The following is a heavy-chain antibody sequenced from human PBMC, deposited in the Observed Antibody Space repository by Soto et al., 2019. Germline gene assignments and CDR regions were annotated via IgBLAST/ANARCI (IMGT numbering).Heavy chain of an antibody. CDR3: ARSAVWFGDLLYYYGMDV. Sequence: EVQLVESGGGLVQPGGSLRLSGAASGFPFSSYWMHWVRQAPGKGLVWFSRINSDGSTTNYADSVKGRFPISRDNAKNTLYLQMNSLRAEDTAVYYCARSAVWFGDLLYYYGMDVWGQGTTVTVSS. V-gene: IGHV3-74*01. CDR2: INSDGSTT. CDR1: GFPFSSYW. D-gene: IGHD3-10*01. J-gene: IGHJ6*02.